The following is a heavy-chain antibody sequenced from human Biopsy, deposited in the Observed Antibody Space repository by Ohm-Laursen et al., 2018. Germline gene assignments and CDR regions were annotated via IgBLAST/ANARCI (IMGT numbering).Heavy chain of an antibody. CDR1: GYTFTSHD. V-gene: IGHV1-8*01. D-gene: IGHD3-3*01. CDR2: MSPNTGNT. Sequence: SVNVSCKASGYTFTSHDINWVRQTTGQGLEWMGWMSPNTGNTVYAQRFQDRVTMTSDTSTGTAYMELTSLTSDDTAVYYCARDRWPHVTLLGLVVFDFWGQGTLVIVSS. CDR3: ARDRWPHVTLLGLVVFDF. J-gene: IGHJ4*02.